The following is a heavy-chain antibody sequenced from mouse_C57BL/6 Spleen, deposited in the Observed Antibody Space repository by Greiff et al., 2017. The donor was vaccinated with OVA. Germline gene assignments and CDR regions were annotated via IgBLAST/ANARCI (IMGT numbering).Heavy chain of an antibody. CDR1: GFTFSDYY. CDR3: ARGGGPYYAMDY. V-gene: IGHV5-16*01. Sequence: EVHLVESEGGLVQPGSSMKLSCTASGFTFSDYYMAWVRQVPEKGLEWVANINYDGSSTYYLDSLKSRFIISRDNAKNILYLQMSSLKSEDTATYYCARGGGPYYAMDYWGQGTSVTVSS. J-gene: IGHJ4*01. CDR2: INYDGSST.